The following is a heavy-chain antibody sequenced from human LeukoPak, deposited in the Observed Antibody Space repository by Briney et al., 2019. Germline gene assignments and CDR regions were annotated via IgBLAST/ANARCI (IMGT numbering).Heavy chain of an antibody. CDR3: ARYMDYCDSSGYYHN. V-gene: IGHV1-69*05. CDR1: GGTFSSYA. Sequence: SVKVSCKASGGTFSSYAISWVRQAPGQGLEWMGGIIPIFGTANYAQKFQGRVTITTDESTSTAYMELSSLRSEDTAVYYCARYMDYCDSSGYYHNWGQGTMVTVSS. J-gene: IGHJ3*02. CDR2: IIPIFGTA. D-gene: IGHD3-22*01.